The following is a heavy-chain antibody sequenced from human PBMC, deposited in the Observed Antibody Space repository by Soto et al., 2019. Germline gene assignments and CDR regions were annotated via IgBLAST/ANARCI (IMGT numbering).Heavy chain of an antibody. CDR1: GFTFSSYS. D-gene: IGHD3-22*01. CDR3: GGDSSGYYYPDVFDI. V-gene: IGHV3-48*02. J-gene: IGHJ3*02. Sequence: EVQLVESGGGLVQAGGSLRLSCAASGFTFSSYSMNWVRQAPGKGLEWVSYISSSSSTIYYADSVKGRFTISRDNAKNSLYLQMNSLRDEDTAVYYCGGDSSGYYYPDVFDIWGQGTMVTVSS. CDR2: ISSSSSTI.